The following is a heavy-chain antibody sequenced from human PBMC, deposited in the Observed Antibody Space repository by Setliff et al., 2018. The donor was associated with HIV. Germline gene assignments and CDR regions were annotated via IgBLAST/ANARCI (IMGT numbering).Heavy chain of an antibody. CDR3: ARDWVTTDDDY. J-gene: IGHJ4*02. Sequence: GESLKISCEASGFTFSSQSMNWVRQAPGKGLEWISYISSTSSTIYYADSVKGRFTISRDNAKNSLYLQMNSLRAEDTAVYYCARDWVTTDDDYWGQGTLVTVSS. D-gene: IGHD3-22*01. V-gene: IGHV3-48*01. CDR1: GFTFSSQS. CDR2: ISSTSSTI.